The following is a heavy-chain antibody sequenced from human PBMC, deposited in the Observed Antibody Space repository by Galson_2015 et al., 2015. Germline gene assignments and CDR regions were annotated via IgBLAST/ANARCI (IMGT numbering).Heavy chain of an antibody. CDR1: GFTFDDYA. CDR2: ISWNSGSI. J-gene: IGHJ4*02. CDR3: AKAPSSMVRGPVDY. V-gene: IGHV3-9*01. D-gene: IGHD3-10*01. Sequence: SLRLSCAASGFTFDDYAMHWVRQAPGKGLEWVSGISWNSGSIGYADSVKGRFTISRDNAKNSLYLQMNSLRAEDTALYYCAKAPSSMVRGPVDYWGQGTLVTVSS.